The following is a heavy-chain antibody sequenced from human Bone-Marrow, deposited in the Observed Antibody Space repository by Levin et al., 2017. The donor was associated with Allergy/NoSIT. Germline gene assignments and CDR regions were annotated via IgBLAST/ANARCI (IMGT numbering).Heavy chain of an antibody. CDR2: VYYNGGT. Sequence: SQTLSLTCTVSGDSIDSGDYYWSWLRQSPGKGLEWIGHVYYNGGTSYNPSLKSRINIAIDTSQSQFSLRLRAVTAADTAVYYCAGGEDYDILTGYTRWFHPWGQGTLVNVSS. D-gene: IGHD3-9*01. V-gene: IGHV4-30-4*01. J-gene: IGHJ5*02. CDR3: AGGEDYDILTGYTRWFHP. CDR1: GDSIDSGDYY.